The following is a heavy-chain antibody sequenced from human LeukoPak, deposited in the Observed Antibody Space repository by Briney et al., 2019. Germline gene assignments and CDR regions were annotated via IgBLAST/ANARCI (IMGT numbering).Heavy chain of an antibody. J-gene: IGHJ6*03. CDR3: ASSITYYYYYMDV. D-gene: IGHD1-14*01. V-gene: IGHV1-69*06. CDR1: GYTFTSYA. CDR2: IIPIFGTA. Sequence: GASVKVSCKASGYTFTSYAMNWVRQAPGQGLEWMGGIIPIFGTANYAQKFQGRVTITADKSTSTAYMELSSLRSEDTAVYYCASSITYYYYYMDVRGKGTTVTVSS.